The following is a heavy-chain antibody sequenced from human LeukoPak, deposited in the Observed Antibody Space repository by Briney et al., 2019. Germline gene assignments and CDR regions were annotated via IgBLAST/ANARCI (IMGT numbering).Heavy chain of an antibody. V-gene: IGHV3-74*03. CDR3: ATSPVISRD. CDR2: IYSDVRRI. Sequence: PGGSLRLSCAASGFTFSDYWMHWVRQAPGKGLEWVARIYSDVRRIKYEDSVKGRFTISRDNAKNTLYLQMNALRIEDTAVYYCATSPVISRDWGQGTLVTVSS. CDR1: GFTFSDYW. D-gene: IGHD2-21*01. J-gene: IGHJ4*02.